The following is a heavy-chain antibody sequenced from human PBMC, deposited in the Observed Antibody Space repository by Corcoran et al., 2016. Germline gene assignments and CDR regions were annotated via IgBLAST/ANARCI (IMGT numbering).Heavy chain of an antibody. CDR2: INHSGST. J-gene: IGHJ4*02. CDR1: GGSFSGYY. CDR3: ARFRPLVAHWDY. V-gene: IGHV4-34*01. D-gene: IGHD5-12*01. Sequence: QVQLQQWGAGLLKPSETLSLTCAVYGGSFSGYYWSWIRQPPGKGLEWIGEINHSGSTNYNPSLKSRVTISVDTSKNQFSLKLSSVTAADTAVYYGARFRPLVAHWDYWGQGTLVTVSS.